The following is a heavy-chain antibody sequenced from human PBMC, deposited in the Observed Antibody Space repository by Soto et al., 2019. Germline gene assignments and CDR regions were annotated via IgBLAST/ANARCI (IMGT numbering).Heavy chain of an antibody. CDR2: VIPIFGTA. CDR1: A. Sequence: AISWVRQAPGQGLEWMGGVIPIFGTANYAQKFQGRVTITADKSTSTAYMELSSLRAEDTAVYYCAKGVDWNDRYYYGMDVWGQGTTVTVSS. D-gene: IGHD1-1*01. V-gene: IGHV1-69*06. CDR3: AKGVDWNDRYYYGMDV. J-gene: IGHJ6*02.